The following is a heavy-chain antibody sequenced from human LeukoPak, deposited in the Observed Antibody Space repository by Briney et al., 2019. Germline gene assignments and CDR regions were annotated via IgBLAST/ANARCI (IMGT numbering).Heavy chain of an antibody. Sequence: GGSLRLSCAASGFIFSSYEMNWVRQAPGEGLEWVSYISSSSSTIYYADSVKGRFTLSRDNAKNSLYLQMNSLRAEDTAVYYCARYGSGKTIDYWGQGTLVTVSS. CDR1: GFIFSSYE. D-gene: IGHD3-10*01. J-gene: IGHJ4*02. CDR2: ISSSSSTI. V-gene: IGHV3-48*03. CDR3: ARYGSGKTIDY.